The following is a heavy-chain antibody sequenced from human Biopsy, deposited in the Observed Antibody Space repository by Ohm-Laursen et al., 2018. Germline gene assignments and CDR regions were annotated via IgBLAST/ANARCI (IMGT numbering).Heavy chain of an antibody. CDR1: GKTFSDYQ. Sequence: SETLSLTCTVFGKTFSDYQWSWIRQPPGKGLEWIGQINQAGTTNYNPSLKSRVFISADASKYEFSLRLTSVTAADTAVYLCGNEVHGRDYWGLGAQVTVS. CDR2: INQAGTT. V-gene: IGHV4-34*08. CDR3: GNEVHGRDY. J-gene: IGHJ4*02. D-gene: IGHD2-15*01.